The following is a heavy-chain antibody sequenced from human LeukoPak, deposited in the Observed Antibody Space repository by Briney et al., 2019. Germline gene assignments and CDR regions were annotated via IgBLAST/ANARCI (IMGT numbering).Heavy chain of an antibody. J-gene: IGHJ4*02. V-gene: IGHV1-8*01. D-gene: IGHD5-12*01. CDR3: AIRTPVDIVATLGERVKKGLDY. CDR1: GCTFTSYD. Sequence: GASVKVSCKASGCTFTSYDINWLRQATGQGPEWMGWMNPNSGNTGYAQKFQGRVTMTRNTSMITAYLELSSLRSEDTAMYYCAIRTPVDIVATLGERVKKGLDYWGQGTLVTVSS. CDR2: MNPNSGNT.